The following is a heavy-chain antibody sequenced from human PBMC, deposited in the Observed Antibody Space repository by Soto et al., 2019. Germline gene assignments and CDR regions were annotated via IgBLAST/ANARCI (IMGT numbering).Heavy chain of an antibody. CDR3: ASAELARSDY. V-gene: IGHV3-7*05. CDR1: GFTFSSYW. Sequence: GGSLRLSCAASGFTFSSYWMSWVRQAPGKGLEWVANIKQDGSTRYYLDSVKGRFTISRDNAKNSLYLQMNSLRAEDTAVYYCASAELARSDYWGQGTLVTVSS. J-gene: IGHJ4*02. D-gene: IGHD1-7*01. CDR2: IKQDGSTR.